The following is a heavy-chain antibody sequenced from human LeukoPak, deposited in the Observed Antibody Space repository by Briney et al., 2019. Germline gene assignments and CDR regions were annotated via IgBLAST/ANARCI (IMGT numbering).Heavy chain of an antibody. D-gene: IGHD4-17*01. CDR1: GGSISSGSYY. V-gene: IGHV4-61*02. CDR3: ARDNGDYVVDY. Sequence: PSETLSLTCTVSGGSISSGSYYWSWIRQPAWKGLEWIGRIYTSGSTNYNPSLKSRVTISVDTSKNQFSLKLSSVTAADTAVYYCARDNGDYVVDYWGQGTLVTVSS. J-gene: IGHJ4*02. CDR2: IYTSGST.